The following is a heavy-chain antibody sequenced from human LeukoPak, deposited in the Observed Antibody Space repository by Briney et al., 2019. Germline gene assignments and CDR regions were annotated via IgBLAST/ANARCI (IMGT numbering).Heavy chain of an antibody. CDR1: GFTFSSYS. J-gene: IGHJ2*01. Sequence: GGSLRLSCEASGFTFSSYSMNWVRQAPGKGLEWVSSISSSSSSYIYYADSVKGRFIISRDNAKNSLYLQMNSLRAEDTAVYYCATSRAYCGGDCYSDWYFDLWGRGTLVTVSS. CDR3: ATSRAYCGGDCYSDWYFDL. D-gene: IGHD2-21*02. CDR2: ISSSSSSYI. V-gene: IGHV3-21*01.